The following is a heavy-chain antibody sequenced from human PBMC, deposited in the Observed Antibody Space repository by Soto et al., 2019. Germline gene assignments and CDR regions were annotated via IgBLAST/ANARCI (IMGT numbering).Heavy chain of an antibody. CDR1: GYTFTSYG. V-gene: IGHV1-18*01. CDR3: ARDSSGLWFGEDFDY. Sequence: ASVKVSCKASGYTFTSYGISWVRQAPGQGLEWMGWISAYNGNTNYAQKLQGRVTMTTDTSTSTAYMELRSLRSDDTTVYYCARDSSGLWFGEDFDYWGQGTLVTVSS. D-gene: IGHD3-10*01. CDR2: ISAYNGNT. J-gene: IGHJ4*02.